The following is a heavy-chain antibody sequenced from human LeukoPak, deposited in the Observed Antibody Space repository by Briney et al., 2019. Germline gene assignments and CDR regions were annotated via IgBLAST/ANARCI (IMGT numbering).Heavy chain of an antibody. V-gene: IGHV4-31*03. D-gene: IGHD1-20*01. CDR1: GGSISSGGYY. J-gene: IGHJ2*01. CDR3: ARESNWPNWYFDL. Sequence: PSETLSLTCTVSGGSISSGGYYWSWIRQHPGKGLEWIGYIYYSGSTYYNPSLMSRVTLSVDTSKNQFSLKLSSVTAADTAVYYCARESNWPNWYFDLWGRGTLVTVSS. CDR2: IYYSGST.